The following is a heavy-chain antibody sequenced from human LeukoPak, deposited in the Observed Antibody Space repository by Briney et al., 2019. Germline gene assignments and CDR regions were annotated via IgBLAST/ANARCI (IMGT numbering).Heavy chain of an antibody. Sequence: GGSLRLSCAASGFTFSSYAMSWVRQAPGKGLEWVSAISGSGGSTYYADSVKGRFTISRDNSKNTLYLQMNSLRAEDTAVYYCAKAYRITMVRGVIGYFDYWGQGTLVTVSS. V-gene: IGHV3-23*01. CDR1: GFTFSSYA. D-gene: IGHD3-10*01. J-gene: IGHJ4*02. CDR2: ISGSGGST. CDR3: AKAYRITMVRGVIGYFDY.